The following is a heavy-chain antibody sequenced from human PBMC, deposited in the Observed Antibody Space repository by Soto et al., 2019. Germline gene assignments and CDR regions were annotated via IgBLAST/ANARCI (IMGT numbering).Heavy chain of an antibody. CDR3: ARGHSSSWYGGYYYYYGMDV. Sequence: QVQLVQSGAEVKKPGASVKVSCKASGYTFTSYDINWVRQATGQGLEWMGWMNPNSGNTGYAQKFQGRVTMTRNTAISTAYMEMSSLRSEDTAVYYCARGHSSSWYGGYYYYYGMDVWGQGTTVTVSS. V-gene: IGHV1-8*01. CDR2: MNPNSGNT. J-gene: IGHJ6*02. D-gene: IGHD6-13*01. CDR1: GYTFTSYD.